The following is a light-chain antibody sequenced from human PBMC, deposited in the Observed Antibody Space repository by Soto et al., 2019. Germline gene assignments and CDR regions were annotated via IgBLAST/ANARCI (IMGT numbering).Light chain of an antibody. CDR2: SNN. CDR1: RSNIGSNT. V-gene: IGLV1-44*01. J-gene: IGLJ2*01. Sequence: QSALTQPPSESGTPGQRVTISCSGSRSNIGSNTVNWYQQLPGTAPKLLIYSNNQRPSGVPKRFSGSKSGTSASLAISGLQSEDEADYYCATWDDSLNGHVVFGGGTKVTVL. CDR3: ATWDDSLNGHVV.